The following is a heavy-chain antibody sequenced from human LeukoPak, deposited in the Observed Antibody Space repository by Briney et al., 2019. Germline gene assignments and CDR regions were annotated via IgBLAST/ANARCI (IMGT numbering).Heavy chain of an antibody. J-gene: IGHJ4*02. Sequence: SQTLSLTCTVSGGSISSGGYYWSWIRQHPGKGLGWIGYIYYSGSTYYNPSLKSRVTISVDTSKNQFSLKLSSVTAADTAVYYCARERANWAYFDYWGQGTLVTVSS. CDR2: IYYSGST. V-gene: IGHV4-31*03. D-gene: IGHD1-1*01. CDR3: ARERANWAYFDY. CDR1: GGSISSGGYY.